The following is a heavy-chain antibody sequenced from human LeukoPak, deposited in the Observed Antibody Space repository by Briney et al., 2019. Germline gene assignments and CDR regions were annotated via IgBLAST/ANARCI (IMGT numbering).Heavy chain of an antibody. D-gene: IGHD4-11*01. CDR2: IRSKANSYAT. CDR3: NPHSNYGWN. V-gene: IGHV3-73*01. Sequence: SGGSLRLSCAASGFTFSGSAMHWVRQASGKGLEWVGRIRSKANSYATAYAASVKGRFTISRDDSKNTAYLQMNSLKAEDTAVYYCNPHSNYGWNWGQGTLVTVSS. CDR1: GFTFSGSA. J-gene: IGHJ4*02.